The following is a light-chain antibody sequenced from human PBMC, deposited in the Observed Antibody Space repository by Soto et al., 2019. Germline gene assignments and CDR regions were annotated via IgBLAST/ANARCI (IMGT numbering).Light chain of an antibody. V-gene: IGLV1-51*01. J-gene: IGLJ1*01. CDR1: GLGSGGNS. Sequence: QRRPVSVAPGQKGAVSCSGGGLGSGGNSVYKNQQLPGTAPKLASYDDDKRPAGIPDRFSGSNSGTSATLGITGLQTGDEAAYYCGAGDGSRSAYLFATGTKGTV. CDR2: DDD. CDR3: GAGDGSRSAYL.